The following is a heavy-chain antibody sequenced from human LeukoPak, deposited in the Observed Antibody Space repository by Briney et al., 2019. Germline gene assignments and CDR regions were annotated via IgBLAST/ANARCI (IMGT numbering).Heavy chain of an antibody. D-gene: IGHD3-16*01. CDR3: ARVATDGGGLDP. J-gene: IGHJ5*02. CDR2: LSSDNYTI. Sequence: GGSLRPSCAASGITFSSYSMNWVRQAPGKGLEWISYLSSDNYTIYYADSVKGRFIISRDNAKDPLYLQMNSLRAEDTAVYYFARVATDGGGLDPWGQGTLVTVSS. V-gene: IGHV3-48*01. CDR1: GITFSSYS.